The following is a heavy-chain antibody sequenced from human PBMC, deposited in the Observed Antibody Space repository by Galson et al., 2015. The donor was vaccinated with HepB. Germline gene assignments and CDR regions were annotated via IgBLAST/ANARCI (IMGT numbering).Heavy chain of an antibody. V-gene: IGHV1-2*02. CDR3: AREKYYGSGYVDY. CDR2: INPASGGT. Sequence: SVKVSCKAAGYRFTGYYMHWVRQAPGQGLQWMGWINPASGGTNYAQQFQGRVTMTRDTSINTAYMELRRLRYDDTAVYYCAREKYYGSGYVDYWGQGTLVT. J-gene: IGHJ4*02. CDR1: GYRFTGYY. D-gene: IGHD3-10*01.